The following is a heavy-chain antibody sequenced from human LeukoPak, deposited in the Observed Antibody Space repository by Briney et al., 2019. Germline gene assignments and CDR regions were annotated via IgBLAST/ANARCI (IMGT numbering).Heavy chain of an antibody. V-gene: IGHV3-64D*06. CDR3: VKDLGVPTNLFLDY. CDR1: GFTFSSYA. D-gene: IGHD3-3*01. CDR2: TSSNGGST. Sequence: GGSLRLSCSASGFTFSSYAMHWVRQAPGKGLEYVSATSSNGGSTYYADSVKGRFTISRDNSKNTLYLQMSSLRAEDTAVYYCVKDLGVPTNLFLDYWGQGTLVTVSS. J-gene: IGHJ4*02.